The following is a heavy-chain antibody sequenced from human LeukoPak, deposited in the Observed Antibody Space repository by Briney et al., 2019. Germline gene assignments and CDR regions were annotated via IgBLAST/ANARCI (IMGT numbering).Heavy chain of an antibody. J-gene: IGHJ4*02. CDR3: ARERYYSSGNYNNRIDY. Sequence: ASVKVSCKASGYTFTGYYMHWVRQAPGQGLEWMGWINPNSGGTNYAQKFQGRVTMTRDTSTRTAYMELSRLRSDDTALYYCARERYYSSGNYNNRIDYWGQGTLVTVSS. CDR2: INPNSGGT. V-gene: IGHV1-2*02. D-gene: IGHD3-10*01. CDR1: GYTFTGYY.